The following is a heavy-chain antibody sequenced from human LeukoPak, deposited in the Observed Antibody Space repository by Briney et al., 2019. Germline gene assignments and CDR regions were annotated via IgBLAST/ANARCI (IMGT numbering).Heavy chain of an antibody. D-gene: IGHD3-10*01. V-gene: IGHV4-34*01. Sequence: PGGSLRLSCAASGFTFSSYSMNWVRQAPGKGLEWIAEINHSGGSRYNPSLTSRVAISVDTSQNQFSLTLTSVTAADTALYYCVRGVRSWGRKVLDYWGQGTLVTVSS. CDR2: INHSGGS. J-gene: IGHJ4*02. CDR3: VRGVRSWGRKVLDY. CDR1: GFTFSSYS.